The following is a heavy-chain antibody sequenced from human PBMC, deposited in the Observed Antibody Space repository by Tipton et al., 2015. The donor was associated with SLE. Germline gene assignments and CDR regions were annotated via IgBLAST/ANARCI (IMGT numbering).Heavy chain of an antibody. CDR2: VYYSGST. V-gene: IGHV4-59*01. J-gene: IGHJ2*01. CDR3: ARAGYYDLWSGSYRPYWYFDL. Sequence: TLSLTCAVYGGSFSAYYWSWIRQPPGKGLEWIGYVYYSGSTNYNPSLKSRLTISVDTSKKQFSLKLSSVTAADTAVYYCARAGYYDLWSGSYRPYWYFDLWGRGTLVTVSS. CDR1: GGSFSAYY. D-gene: IGHD3-3*01.